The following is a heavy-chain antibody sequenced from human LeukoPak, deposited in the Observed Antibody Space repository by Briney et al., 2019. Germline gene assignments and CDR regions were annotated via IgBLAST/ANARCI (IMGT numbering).Heavy chain of an antibody. Sequence: ASVKVSCKASGGSFSSYAISWVRQAPGQGLEWMGGLIPMFGTPNYAQKFQGRVTITADKSTSTAYMEVSSLRSEDTAVYYCTRVRITSYNWFDPWGQGTLVTVSS. CDR3: TRVRITSYNWFDP. J-gene: IGHJ5*02. D-gene: IGHD1-20*01. CDR1: GGSFSSYA. V-gene: IGHV1-69*06. CDR2: LIPMFGTP.